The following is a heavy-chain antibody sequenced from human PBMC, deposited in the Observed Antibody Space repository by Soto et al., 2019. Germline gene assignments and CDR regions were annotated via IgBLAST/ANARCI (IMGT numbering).Heavy chain of an antibody. CDR1: GDSMNTYH. Sequence: PSETLSLTCTVSGDSMNTYHWSWIRQPAGKGLEWIGHVHSSGSTNYNPSLKSRVTMSVDTSKNQFSLRLMPVTAADTAVYYCARDQGVAAAGITWFDPWGQGSRVTVSS. V-gene: IGHV4-4*07. CDR2: VHSSGST. D-gene: IGHD6-13*01. CDR3: ARDQGVAAAGITWFDP. J-gene: IGHJ5*02.